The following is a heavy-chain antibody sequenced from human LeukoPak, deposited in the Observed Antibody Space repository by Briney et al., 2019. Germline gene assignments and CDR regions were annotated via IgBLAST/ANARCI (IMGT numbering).Heavy chain of an antibody. V-gene: IGHV4-59*01. CDR2: IHYSGST. Sequence: SETLSLTCTVSGASITSYYWTWIRQPQGKGLEWIAYIHYSGSTTCNPSLKSRVTISVDMSKNQFTLKLSSVTAADTAVYYCARDLRAAYWGQGTLVTVSS. D-gene: IGHD3-16*01. J-gene: IGHJ4*02. CDR3: ARDLRAAY. CDR1: GASITSYY.